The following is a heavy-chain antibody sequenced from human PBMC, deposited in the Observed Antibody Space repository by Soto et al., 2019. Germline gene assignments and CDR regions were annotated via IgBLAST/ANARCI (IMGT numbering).Heavy chain of an antibody. CDR3: ERIDYDFWSGSFDWFDP. D-gene: IGHD3-3*01. V-gene: IGHV4-38-2*01. CDR1: GYSISSGYY. J-gene: IGHJ5*02. CDR2: IYHSGST. Sequence: ASETLSLTCAVSGYSISSGYYWGWIRQPPGKGLEWIGSIYHSGSTYYNPSLKSRVTISVDTSKNQFSLKLSSVTAADTAVYYCERIDYDFWSGSFDWFDPWGQGTLVTVSS.